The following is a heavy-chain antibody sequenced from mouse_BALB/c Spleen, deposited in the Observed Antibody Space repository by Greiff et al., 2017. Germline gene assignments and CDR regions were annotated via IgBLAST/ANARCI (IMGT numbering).Heavy chain of an antibody. CDR3: VRKGTAYYAMDY. J-gene: IGHJ4*01. CDR1: GFSLTSYD. Sequence: VKLQESGPGLVAPSQSLSITCTVSGFSLTSYDISWIRQPPGKGLEWLGVIWTGGGTNYNSAFMSRLSISKDNSKSQVFLKMNSLQTDDTAIYYCVRKGTAYYAMDYWGQGTSVTVSS. V-gene: IGHV2-9-2*01. CDR2: IWTGGGT. D-gene: IGHD1-2*01.